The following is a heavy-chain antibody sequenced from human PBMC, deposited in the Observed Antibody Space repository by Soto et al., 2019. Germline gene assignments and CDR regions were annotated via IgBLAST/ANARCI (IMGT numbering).Heavy chain of an antibody. Sequence: QVQIMESGGGVVQTGRSLRLSCTASGFLFSSYGLHWVRQAPGKGLEWVTLISYDGSTNYYTDSGKGRFTISRDNSRNTLYLQRNSLRVEDTALYYCSKVYTTKVTDWGQRTLVSVSS. CDR2: ISYDGSTN. CDR3: SKVYTTKVTD. V-gene: IGHV3-30*18. D-gene: IGHD2-2*02. J-gene: IGHJ4*02. CDR1: GFLFSSYG.